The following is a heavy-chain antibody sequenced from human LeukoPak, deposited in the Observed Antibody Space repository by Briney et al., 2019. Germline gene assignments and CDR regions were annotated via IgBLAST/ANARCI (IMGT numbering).Heavy chain of an antibody. CDR3: ARRAGTTYYYYGMDV. CDR1: GGSFSGYY. CDR2: INHSGST. J-gene: IGHJ6*02. Sequence: PSETLSLTCTVYGGSFSGYYWSWIRQPPGKGLEGIGEINHSGSTNYNPSLKSRVTISVDTSKNQFSLKLSSVTAADTAVYYCARRAGTTYYYYGMDVWGQGTTVTVSS. V-gene: IGHV4-34*01. D-gene: IGHD1-14*01.